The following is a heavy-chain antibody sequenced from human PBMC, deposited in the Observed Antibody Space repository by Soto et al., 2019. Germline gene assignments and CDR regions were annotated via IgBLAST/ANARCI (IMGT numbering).Heavy chain of an antibody. CDR1: GFIFSDYG. CDR3: AKSLSGGTLRGAFDI. D-gene: IGHD1-26*01. CDR2: ISYDGSNK. J-gene: IGHJ3*02. V-gene: IGHV3-30*18. Sequence: QVQLVESEGGVVQPGRSLRLSCAASGFIFSDYGMHWVRQAPGKGLEWVTVISYDGSNKYYANSVKGRFTISRDNSKNTLYLQMNSLRAEDTAVYYCAKSLSGGTLRGAFDIWGQGTMVTVSS.